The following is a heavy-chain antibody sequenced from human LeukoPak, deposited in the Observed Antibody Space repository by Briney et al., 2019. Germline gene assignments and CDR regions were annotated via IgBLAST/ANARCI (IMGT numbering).Heavy chain of an antibody. J-gene: IGHJ4*02. Sequence: PGGSLRLSCAASGFTFTSYAMNWVRQAPGKGLEWVSVISGSGGSTYYADSVKRRFTISRDNSDSTLYLQMNGQSVEDTAIYYCAKECSNCGDHWGKGTLVTVSS. CDR2: ISGSGGST. V-gene: IGHV3-23*01. D-gene: IGHD4-11*01. CDR1: GFTFTSYA. CDR3: AKECSNCGDH.